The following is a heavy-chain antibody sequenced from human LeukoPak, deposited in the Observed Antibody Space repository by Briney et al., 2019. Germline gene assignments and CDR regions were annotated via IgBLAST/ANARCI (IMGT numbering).Heavy chain of an antibody. Sequence: PGESLRISCKGSGYSFTSYWISWVRQVPGKGLELMGRIDPSDSYTNYSPSFQGHVTISADKSISTAYLQWSSLKASDTAMYYCARHPRSITMVRGVILGWFDPWGQGTLVTVSS. D-gene: IGHD3-10*01. CDR3: ARHPRSITMVRGVILGWFDP. V-gene: IGHV5-10-1*01. J-gene: IGHJ5*02. CDR1: GYSFTSYW. CDR2: IDPSDSYT.